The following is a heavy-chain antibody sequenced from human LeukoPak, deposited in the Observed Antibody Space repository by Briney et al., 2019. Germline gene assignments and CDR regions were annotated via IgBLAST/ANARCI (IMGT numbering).Heavy chain of an antibody. Sequence: PGGSLRLSCAASGFTFSSYGMHWVRQAPGKGLEWVAFIRYDGSNKYYADSVKGRFTISRDNSKNTLYLQMNSLRAEDTAVYYCARDYYDILTGYLDYYYMDVWGKGTTVTVSS. CDR2: IRYDGSNK. J-gene: IGHJ6*03. CDR3: ARDYYDILTGYLDYYYMDV. D-gene: IGHD3-9*01. V-gene: IGHV3-30*02. CDR1: GFTFSSYG.